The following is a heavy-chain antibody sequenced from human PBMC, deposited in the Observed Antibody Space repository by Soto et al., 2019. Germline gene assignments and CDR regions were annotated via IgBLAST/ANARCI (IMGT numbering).Heavy chain of an antibody. CDR1: GGPFSSSA. D-gene: IGHD3-9*01. CDR3: ARSSRYDIVTGYYMGY. CDR2: IIPIFGTA. V-gene: IGHV1-69*01. Sequence: QVQLVQSGAEVKKPGSSVKVSCKASGGPFSSSAISWVRQAPGQGLEWMGGIIPIFGTANYAQKFQGRVTIPADEATSTAYMELSSVRSEDTAVYYCARSSRYDIVTGYYMGYWGQGTLVTVSS. J-gene: IGHJ4*02.